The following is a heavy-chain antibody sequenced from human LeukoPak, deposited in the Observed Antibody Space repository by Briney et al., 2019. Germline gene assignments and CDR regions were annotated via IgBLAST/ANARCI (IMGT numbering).Heavy chain of an antibody. V-gene: IGHV4-30-2*01. Sequence: SETLSLTCAVSGVSISSGGCSWSWIRQPPGKGPEWIGYIYHSGSTYYNPSLKSRVTISVDRSKNQFSLKLSSVTAADTAVYYCARGKELPDAFDIWGQGTMVTVSS. D-gene: IGHD1-26*01. CDR1: GVSISSGGCS. CDR2: IYHSGST. CDR3: ARGKELPDAFDI. J-gene: IGHJ3*02.